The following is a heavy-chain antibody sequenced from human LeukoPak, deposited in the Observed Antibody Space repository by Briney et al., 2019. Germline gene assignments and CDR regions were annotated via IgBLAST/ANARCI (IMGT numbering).Heavy chain of an antibody. D-gene: IGHD6-19*01. J-gene: IGHJ5*02. CDR2: ISAYNGNT. CDR1: GYTFTSYG. V-gene: IGHV1-18*01. Sequence: EASVKVSCKAPGYTFTSYGISWVRQAPGQGLEWMGWISAYNGNTNYAQKLQGRVTMTTDTSTSTAYMELRSLRSDDTAVYYCASNVAVAGDYNWFDPWGQGTLVTVSS. CDR3: ASNVAVAGDYNWFDP.